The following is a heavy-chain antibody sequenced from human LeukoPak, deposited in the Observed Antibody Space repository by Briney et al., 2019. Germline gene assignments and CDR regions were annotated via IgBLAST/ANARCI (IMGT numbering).Heavy chain of an antibody. Sequence: PGGSLRLSCAASGFTFSSYAMSWVRQAPGKGLEWVSVISGSGGSTYYADSVKGRFTISRDNSKNTLYLQMNSLRAEDTAVYYCAKDYYDSSGYPPYYFDYWGQGTLVTVSS. D-gene: IGHD3-22*01. CDR3: AKDYYDSSGYPPYYFDY. CDR2: ISGSGGST. CDR1: GFTFSSYA. J-gene: IGHJ4*02. V-gene: IGHV3-23*01.